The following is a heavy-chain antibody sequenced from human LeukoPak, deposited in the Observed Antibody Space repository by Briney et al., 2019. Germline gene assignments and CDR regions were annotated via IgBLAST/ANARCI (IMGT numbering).Heavy chain of an antibody. CDR2: IWYDGSNK. D-gene: IGHD6-25*01. CDR3: VSGKGIFDY. J-gene: IGHJ4*02. Sequence: PGGSLRLSCAASGLTFSSYGMHWVRQAPGKGLEWVAVIWYDGSNKYYADSVKGRFTISRDNSKNTLYLQMNSLRAEDTAVYYCVSGKGIFDYWGQGTLVTVSS. CDR1: GLTFSSYG. V-gene: IGHV3-33*01.